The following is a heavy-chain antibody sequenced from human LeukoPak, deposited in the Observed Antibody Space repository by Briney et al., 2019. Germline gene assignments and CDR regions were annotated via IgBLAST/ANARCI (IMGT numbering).Heavy chain of an antibody. CDR3: VKVLASGGYYDSSGYPGPDY. V-gene: IGHV3-30*04. CDR1: GFTFSSYA. J-gene: IGHJ4*02. CDR2: ISYDGSNK. D-gene: IGHD3-22*01. Sequence: GGSLRLSCSASGFTFSSYAMHWVRQAPGKGLEWVAVISYDGSNKYYADSVKGRFTISRDNSKNTLHLQMNSLRAEDTAVYYCVKVLASGGYYDSSGYPGPDYWGQGTLVTVSS.